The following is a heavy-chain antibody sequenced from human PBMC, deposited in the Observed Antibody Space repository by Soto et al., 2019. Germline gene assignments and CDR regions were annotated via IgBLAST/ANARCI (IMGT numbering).Heavy chain of an antibody. CDR1: GFSFGSYA. CDR2: ISGSGGRT. CDR3: AKGGYYSLFDI. D-gene: IGHD3-16*01. V-gene: IGHV3-23*01. Sequence: DVQLWESGGGLVQPGGSLRLSCAASGFSFGSYALSWVRQAPGKGLEWVSGISGSGGRTYYADSVKGRFTISRDNSNNTLSLQMHILRVEDTAVYFCAKGGYYSLFDIWGQGTMVTVSA. J-gene: IGHJ3*02.